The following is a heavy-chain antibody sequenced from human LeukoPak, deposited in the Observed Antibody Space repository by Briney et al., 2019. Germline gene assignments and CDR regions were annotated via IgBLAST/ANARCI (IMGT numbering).Heavy chain of an antibody. D-gene: IGHD7-27*01. CDR1: GFTVSCNY. CDR3: ARSTWGSRRYYYYGMDV. Sequence: GGSLRLSCAASGFTVSCNYMSWVRRAPGKGLEWVSVIYSGGSTYYADSVKGRFTISRDNSKNTLYLQMNSLRAEDTAVYYCARSTWGSRRYYYYGMDVWGQGPTVTVSS. CDR2: IYSGGST. V-gene: IGHV3-66*02. J-gene: IGHJ6*02.